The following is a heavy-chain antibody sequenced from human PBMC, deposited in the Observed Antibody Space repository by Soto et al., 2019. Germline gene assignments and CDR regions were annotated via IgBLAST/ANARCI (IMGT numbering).Heavy chain of an antibody. Sequence: ASVKVSCKASGYTFTSYDINWVRQATGQGLEWMGWMNPNSGNTGYAQKFQGRVTMTRNTSISTAYMELSSLRSEDTAVYYCARGLGDYSRSLPRSPKPAAPVPNRWFDPWGQGTLVTVSS. CDR3: ARGLGDYSRSLPRSPKPAAPVPNRWFDP. V-gene: IGHV1-8*01. CDR1: GYTFTSYD. D-gene: IGHD4-17*01. J-gene: IGHJ5*02. CDR2: MNPNSGNT.